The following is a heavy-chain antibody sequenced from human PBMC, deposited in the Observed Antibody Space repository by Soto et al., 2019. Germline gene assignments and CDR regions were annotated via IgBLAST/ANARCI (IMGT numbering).Heavy chain of an antibody. CDR2: IIPVFGTA. CDR3: ARGRPPAYDFWSGSMDV. V-gene: IGHV1-69*13. Sequence: SVKVSCKASGGTFSSYAISWVRQAPGQGLEWMGGIIPVFGTANYAQKFQGRVTITADESTSTAYMELSSLRSEDTAVYYCARGRPPAYDFWSGSMDVWGQGTTVTVSS. CDR1: GGTFSSYA. D-gene: IGHD3-3*01. J-gene: IGHJ6*02.